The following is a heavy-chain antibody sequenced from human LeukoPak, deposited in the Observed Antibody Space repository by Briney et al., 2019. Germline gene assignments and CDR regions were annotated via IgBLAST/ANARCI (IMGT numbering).Heavy chain of an antibody. J-gene: IGHJ4*02. CDR1: GFTFSSYW. D-gene: IGHD2-15*01. CDR2: ISSSSSYI. V-gene: IGHV3-21*01. CDR3: AREGCSGGSCYVDY. Sequence: GGSLRLSCAASGFTFSSYWMNWVRQAPGKGLEWVSSISSSSSYIYYADSEKGRFTISRDNAKNSLYLQMNSLRAEDTAVYYCAREGCSGGSCYVDYWGQGTLVTVSS.